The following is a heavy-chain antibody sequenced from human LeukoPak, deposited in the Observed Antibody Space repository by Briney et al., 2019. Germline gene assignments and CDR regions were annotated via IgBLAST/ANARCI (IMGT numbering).Heavy chain of an antibody. D-gene: IGHD6-13*01. CDR3: AGDKGSCWSDALDI. Sequence: GGSLRLSCAASGFTVSSNYMSWVRQAPGKGLEWVSVIYSGGNTYHADSVKGRFTISRDNSKNTLYLQMSSLRAEDTAVYYCAGDKGSCWSDALDIWGQGTMVTVSS. V-gene: IGHV3-53*01. CDR2: IYSGGNT. J-gene: IGHJ3*02. CDR1: GFTVSSNY.